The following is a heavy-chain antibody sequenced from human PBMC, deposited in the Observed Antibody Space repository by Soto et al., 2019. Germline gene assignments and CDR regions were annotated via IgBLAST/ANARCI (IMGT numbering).Heavy chain of an antibody. CDR2: IYYSGST. V-gene: IGHV4-39*01. J-gene: IGHJ3*02. D-gene: IGHD3-22*01. Sequence: SETLSLTCTVSGGSISSSSYYWGWIRQPPGKGLEWIGSIYYSGSTYYNPSLKSRVTISVDTSKNQFSLKLSSVTAADTAVYYCASRGRDYYDGSGYYTDDAFDIWGQGTMVTVSS. CDR3: ASRGRDYYDGSGYYTDDAFDI. CDR1: GGSISSSSYY.